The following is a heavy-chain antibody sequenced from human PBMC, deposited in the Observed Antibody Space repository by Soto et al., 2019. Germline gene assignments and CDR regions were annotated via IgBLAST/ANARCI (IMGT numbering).Heavy chain of an antibody. CDR3: ARDYGIAAAGTLYYYGMDV. CDR2: INAGNGNT. D-gene: IGHD6-13*01. Sequence: QVQLVQSGAEVKKPGASVKVSCKASGYTFTSYAMHWVRQAPGQRLEWMGGINAGNGNTKYSQKFQGRVTITRDTSASTAYMELSSLRSEDTAVYYCARDYGIAAAGTLYYYGMDVWGQGTTVTVSS. V-gene: IGHV1-3*01. CDR1: GYTFTSYA. J-gene: IGHJ6*02.